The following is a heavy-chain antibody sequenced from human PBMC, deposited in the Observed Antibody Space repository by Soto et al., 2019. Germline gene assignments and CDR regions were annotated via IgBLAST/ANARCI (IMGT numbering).Heavy chain of an antibody. CDR1: GFSLTTAGVG. CDR3: PHYRTTMNTGYFGY. Sequence: QITLKESGPTLLKPTQTLTLTCTFSGFSLTTAGVGVGWFRQPPGKALEWLALVYWNADIRYSPSLTTRLTITRDTSSNQVVLTMTNMDPMDTSTYYCPHYRTTMNTGYFGYWGQGTLVTVSS. J-gene: IGHJ4*02. D-gene: IGHD4-17*01. CDR2: VYWNADI. V-gene: IGHV2-5*01.